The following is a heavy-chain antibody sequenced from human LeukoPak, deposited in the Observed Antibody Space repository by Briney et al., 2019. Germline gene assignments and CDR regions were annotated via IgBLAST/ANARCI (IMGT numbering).Heavy chain of an antibody. D-gene: IGHD3-22*01. V-gene: IGHV3-20*01. Sequence: GGSLRLSCAASGFTFSSYTINWVRQAPGKGLEWVSGINWNGGSTGYADSVKGRFTISRDNAKNSLYLQMNSLRAEDTALYHCARARGYYDSSGKGAFDIWGQGTMVTVSS. J-gene: IGHJ3*02. CDR2: INWNGGST. CDR3: ARARGYYDSSGKGAFDI. CDR1: GFTFSSYT.